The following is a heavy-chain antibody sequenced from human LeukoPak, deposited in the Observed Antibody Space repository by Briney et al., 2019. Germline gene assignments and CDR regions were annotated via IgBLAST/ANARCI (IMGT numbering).Heavy chain of an antibody. CDR3: ARDNGQQIGGDFDY. V-gene: IGHV3-9*01. CDR2: ISWNSGSI. Sequence: GGSLRLSCAASGFTFDDYAMHWVRQAPGKGLEWVSGISWNSGSIGYADSVKGRFTISRDNAKNSLYLQMNSLRAEDTALYYCARDNGQQIGGDFDYWGQGTLVTVSS. J-gene: IGHJ4*02. D-gene: IGHD6-13*01. CDR1: GFTFDDYA.